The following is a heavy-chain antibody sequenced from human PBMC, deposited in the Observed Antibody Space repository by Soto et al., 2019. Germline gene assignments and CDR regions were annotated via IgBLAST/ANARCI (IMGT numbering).Heavy chain of an antibody. J-gene: IGHJ4*02. D-gene: IGHD3-3*01. Sequence: QVQLVQSGAELKRPGSSVQVSCKASGGTLSSHAVSWVRQAPGQGLEWIGGIIPFFGTTKYARKFQGRVRLTADESAIPAYMELSGLRSDDTAVYYCARGLRVLEWPSPLDFWGQGTLVTVSS. CDR3: ARGLRVLEWPSPLDF. CDR2: IIPFFGTT. CDR1: GGTLSSHA. V-gene: IGHV1-69*12.